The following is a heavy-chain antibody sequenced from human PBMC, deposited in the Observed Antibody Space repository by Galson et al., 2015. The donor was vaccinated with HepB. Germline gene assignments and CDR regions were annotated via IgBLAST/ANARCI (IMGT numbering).Heavy chain of an antibody. Sequence: SVKVSCKVSGYTLTELSMHWVRQAPGKGLEWMGGFDPEDGETIYAQKFQGRVTMTEDTSTDTAYMELSSLRSEDTAVYYCATKASIAAADSNEYFQHWGRGTLVTVSS. D-gene: IGHD6-13*01. J-gene: IGHJ1*01. CDR1: GYTLTELS. CDR2: FDPEDGET. V-gene: IGHV1-24*01. CDR3: ATKASIAAADSNEYFQH.